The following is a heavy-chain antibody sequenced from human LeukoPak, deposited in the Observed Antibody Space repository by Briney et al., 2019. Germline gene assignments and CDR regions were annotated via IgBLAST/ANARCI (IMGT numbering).Heavy chain of an antibody. Sequence: ASVNVSCKAYGYSFTGHYIHWVRQAPGQGLEGMGWINPNSGGTNYAQKFQGRVTMTRDTSISTAYMELSRLRSDDTAVYYCARDVVILTGYYDAFDIWGQGTMVTVSS. CDR3: ARDVVILTGYYDAFDI. V-gene: IGHV1-2*02. CDR2: INPNSGGT. J-gene: IGHJ3*02. CDR1: GYSFTGHY. D-gene: IGHD3-9*01.